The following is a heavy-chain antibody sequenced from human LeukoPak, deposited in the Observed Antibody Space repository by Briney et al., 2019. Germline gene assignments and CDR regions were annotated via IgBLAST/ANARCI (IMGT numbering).Heavy chain of an antibody. D-gene: IGHD1-26*01. CDR1: GGSFSGYY. CDR2: INHSGST. V-gene: IGHV4-34*01. J-gene: IGHJ4*02. Sequence: SETLSLTCAVYGGSFSGYYWSWIRQPPGKGLEWIGEINHSGSTNYNPSLKSRVTISVDTSKNQFSLKPSSVTAADTAVYYCARGEAVEWELLPFDYWGQGTLVTVSS. CDR3: ARGEAVEWELLPFDY.